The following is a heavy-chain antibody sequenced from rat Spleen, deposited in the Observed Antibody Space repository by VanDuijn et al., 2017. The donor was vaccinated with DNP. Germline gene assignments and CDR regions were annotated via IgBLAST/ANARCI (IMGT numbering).Heavy chain of an antibody. V-gene: IGHV5-7*01. CDR3: ASYDGSYYYGGYFDF. CDR1: GFTFNNYD. D-gene: IGHD1-12*02. J-gene: IGHJ1*01. CDR2: ISYDGTST. Sequence: EVQLEESGGGLVQPGRSMKLSCAASGFTFNNYDMAWVRQAPKKGLEWVATISYDGTSTYYRDSVKGRFTISRDNTKSTLYLQRDSLRSEDTATYYCASYDGSYYYGGYFDFWGPGTMVTVSS.